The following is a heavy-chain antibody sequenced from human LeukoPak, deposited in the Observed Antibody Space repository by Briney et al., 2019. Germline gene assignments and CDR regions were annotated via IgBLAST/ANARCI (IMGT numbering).Heavy chain of an antibody. CDR1: GFTFSSYS. CDR3: ARDPAPSITMVRGVIASYFDY. D-gene: IGHD3-10*01. V-gene: IGHV3-48*04. Sequence: QSGGSLRLSCAASGFTFSSYSMNWVRQAPGKGLEWVSYISSSSSTIYYGDSVTGRFTISRDNAKNSLYLQMNSLRAEDTAVYYCARDPAPSITMVRGVIASYFDYWGQGTLVTVSS. J-gene: IGHJ4*02. CDR2: ISSSSSTI.